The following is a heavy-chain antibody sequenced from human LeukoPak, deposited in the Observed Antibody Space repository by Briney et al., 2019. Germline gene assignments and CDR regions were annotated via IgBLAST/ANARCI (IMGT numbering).Heavy chain of an antibody. CDR1: GGSFSGYY. Sequence: SETLSLTCTVYGGSFSGYYWSWIRQPPGKGLEWIGEINHSGSTNYNSSLKSRVTISVDISKNQFSLELSSVTAADTAVYYCARSDYGDYEGQYYFDYWGQGTLVTVSS. V-gene: IGHV4-34*01. J-gene: IGHJ4*02. CDR2: INHSGST. CDR3: ARSDYGDYEGQYYFDY. D-gene: IGHD4-17*01.